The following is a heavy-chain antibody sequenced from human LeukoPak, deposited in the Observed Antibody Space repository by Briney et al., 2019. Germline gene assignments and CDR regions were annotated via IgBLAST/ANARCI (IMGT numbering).Heavy chain of an antibody. J-gene: IGHJ4*02. CDR3: ARGTRGWYLDY. CDR1: GFSFSDYR. D-gene: IGHD6-19*01. Sequence: GGSLRLSCAASGFSFSDYRMNWVRQAPGKGLEWTSYISSRSDTIYQADSVKGRFTIARDNGKNSLYLQMNSLTAEDTAVYYCARGTRGWYLDYWGQGTLVTVSS. CDR2: ISSRSDTI. V-gene: IGHV3-48*01.